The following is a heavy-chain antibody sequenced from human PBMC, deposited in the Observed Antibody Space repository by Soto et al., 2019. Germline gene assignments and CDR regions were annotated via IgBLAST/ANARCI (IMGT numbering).Heavy chain of an antibody. Sequence: GGSLRLSCAASWFTFDDYCMSWVRQAPGKGLEWVSGINWNGGSTGYADSVKGRFTISRDNAKNSLYLQMNSLRAEDTALYHCARDCSSTSCYAVNYDFWSGYHQNWFDPWGQGTLVTVSS. CDR2: INWNGGST. V-gene: IGHV3-20*01. J-gene: IGHJ5*02. CDR3: ARDCSSTSCYAVNYDFWSGYHQNWFDP. CDR1: WFTFDDYC. D-gene: IGHD2-2*01.